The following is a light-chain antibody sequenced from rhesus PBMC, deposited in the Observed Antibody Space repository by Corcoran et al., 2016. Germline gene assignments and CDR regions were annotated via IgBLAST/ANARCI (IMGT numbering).Light chain of an antibody. CDR1: GSDVGGYNY. J-gene: IGLJ1*01. CDR2: GVS. V-gene: IGLV2S7*01. CDR3: CSFTTSATFI. Sequence: QAAPTQPPSVSGSPGQSVTISCTGSGSDVGGYNYVSWYQQHPGKAPKLMIYGVSQRPSGVSDRFSGSKSGNTASLTISGLQAEDEADYYCCSFTTSATFIFGTGTRLTVL.